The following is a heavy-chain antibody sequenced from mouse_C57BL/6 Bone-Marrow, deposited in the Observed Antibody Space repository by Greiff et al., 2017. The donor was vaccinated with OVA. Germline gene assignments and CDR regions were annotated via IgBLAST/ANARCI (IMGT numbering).Heavy chain of an antibody. CDR1: GFTFSSYA. D-gene: IGHD1-1*01. V-gene: IGHV5-4*03. CDR2: ISDGGSYT. J-gene: IGHJ2*01. CDR3: ARGPTVVAPYYFDY. Sequence: EVKVVESGGGLVKPGGSLKLSCAASGFTFSSYAMSWVRQTPEKRLEWVATISDGGSYTYYPDNVKGRFTISRDNAKNNLYLQMSHLKSEDTAMYYCARGPTVVAPYYFDYWGQGTTLTVSS.